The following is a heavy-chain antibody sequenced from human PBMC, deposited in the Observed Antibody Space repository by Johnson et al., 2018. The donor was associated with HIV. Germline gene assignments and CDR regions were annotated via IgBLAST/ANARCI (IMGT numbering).Heavy chain of an antibody. CDR1: GFTFSSYA. CDR3: ARAPQTYNWNYMMAFDM. D-gene: IGHD1-7*01. V-gene: IGHV3-23*04. Sequence: VQLVESGGGLVQPGGSLRLSCAASGFTFSSYAMSWVRQAPGKGLEWVSAISGSGGSTYYADSVKGRFTISRDNSKNTLDLQMNSLRAEDTAVYYCARAPQTYNWNYMMAFDMWGQGTMVTVSP. J-gene: IGHJ3*02. CDR2: ISGSGGST.